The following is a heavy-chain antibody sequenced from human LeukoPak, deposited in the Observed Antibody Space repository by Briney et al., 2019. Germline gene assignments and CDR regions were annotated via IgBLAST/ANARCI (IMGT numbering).Heavy chain of an antibody. CDR1: GFTFRDYY. CDR3: AREATVTTSSWFDP. D-gene: IGHD4-17*01. Sequence: GGSLRLSCAASGFTFRDYYMSWIRQAPGKGLEWVSYISSSGSTIYYADSVKGRFTISRDNAKNSLYLQMNSLRAEDTAVYYCAREATVTTSSWFDPWGQGTLVTVSS. V-gene: IGHV3-11*01. J-gene: IGHJ5*02. CDR2: ISSSGSTI.